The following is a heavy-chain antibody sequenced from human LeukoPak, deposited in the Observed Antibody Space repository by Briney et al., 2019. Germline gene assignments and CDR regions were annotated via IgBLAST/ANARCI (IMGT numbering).Heavy chain of an antibody. V-gene: IGHV4-61*05. CDR3: ARQWLLGQNWFDP. Sequence: PSETLSLTCTVSGGSISSSSYYWGWIRQPPGKGLEWIGYIYYSGSTNYNPSLKSRVTISVDTSKNQFSLKLSSVTAAATAVYYCARQWLLGQNWFDPWGQGILVTVSS. J-gene: IGHJ5*02. CDR1: GGSISSSSYY. CDR2: IYYSGST. D-gene: IGHD6-19*01.